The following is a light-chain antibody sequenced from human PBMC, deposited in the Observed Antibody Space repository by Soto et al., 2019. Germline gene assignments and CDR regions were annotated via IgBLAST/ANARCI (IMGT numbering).Light chain of an antibody. J-gene: IGKJ4*01. CDR2: SAS. CDR3: QQANGFPLT. V-gene: IGKV1D-12*01. Sequence: DIQMTQSPSSVSASVGDRVTITCRASQGIRSWLAWYQQIPGKAPNLLIHSASTLGSGVPSRFSGSGSGTDFTLTISSLQPEDFATYYCQQANGFPLTFGGGTRVDIK. CDR1: QGIRSW.